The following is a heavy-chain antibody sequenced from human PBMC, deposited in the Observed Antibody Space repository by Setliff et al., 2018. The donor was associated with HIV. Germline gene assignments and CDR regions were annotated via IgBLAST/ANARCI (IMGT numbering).Heavy chain of an antibody. CDR2: ISYDGSNK. V-gene: IGHV3-30*04. CDR1: GFTFSSYA. J-gene: IGHJ5*01. CDR3: ARSYPYSSGWFDY. Sequence: LQGGSLRLSCAASGFTFSSYAMHWVRQAPGKGLEWVAVISYDGSNKFYADSVKGRFSISRDSSKNTLFLQMNSLRAEDTAVYYCARSYPYSSGWFDYWGQGTLVTVSS. D-gene: IGHD6-19*01.